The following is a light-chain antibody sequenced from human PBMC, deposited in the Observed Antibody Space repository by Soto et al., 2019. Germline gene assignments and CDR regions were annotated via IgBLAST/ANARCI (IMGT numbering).Light chain of an antibody. Sequence: EVVMTQSPATLSVSPGERATLSCRASQSVHSNLAWYQQKPGQAPRLLIYGAFNRATGIPARFSGSGSGTEFTLTISSLQSEDFAVYYCQHYNNWPPWTFGQGTKVEIK. CDR3: QHYNNWPPWT. J-gene: IGKJ1*01. CDR1: QSVHSN. V-gene: IGKV3-15*01. CDR2: GAF.